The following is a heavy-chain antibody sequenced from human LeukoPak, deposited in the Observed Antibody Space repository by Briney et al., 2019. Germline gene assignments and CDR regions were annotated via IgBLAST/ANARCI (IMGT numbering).Heavy chain of an antibody. CDR3: VRDHNYASDY. D-gene: IGHD2-2*01. CDR2: FNNVDKTI. CDR1: GFTFSSYS. V-gene: IGHV3-48*01. J-gene: IGHJ4*02. Sequence: GGSLRLSCAASGFTFSSYSMNWVRQAPGKGPEWVSYFNNVDKTIQYADSVKGQFTISSDNAKNSLYLQMNSLRAEDTAVYFCVRDHNYASDYWGQGTLVTVSS.